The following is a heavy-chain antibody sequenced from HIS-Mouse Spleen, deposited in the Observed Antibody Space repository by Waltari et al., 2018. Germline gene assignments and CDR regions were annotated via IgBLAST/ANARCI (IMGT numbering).Heavy chain of an antibody. CDR3: AKASGPNAFDI. V-gene: IGHV3-33*06. J-gene: IGHJ3*02. CDR1: GCTFSSYG. Sequence: QVQLVESGGGVVQPGRSLRLSCAAAGCTFSSYGRQCGRQAPGKGLEWVAVIWYDGSNKYYADSVKGRFTISRDNSKNTLYLQMNSLRAEDTAVYYCAKASGPNAFDIWGQGTMVTVSS. CDR2: IWYDGSNK.